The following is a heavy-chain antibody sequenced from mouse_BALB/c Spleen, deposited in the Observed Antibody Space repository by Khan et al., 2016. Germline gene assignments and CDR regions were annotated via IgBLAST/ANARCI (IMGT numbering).Heavy chain of an antibody. J-gene: IGHJ2*01. D-gene: IGHD2-2*01. CDR3: ARPHVGFDEGYYFDY. CDR2: ISCYNGAT. Sequence: LVKTGAAVKISCKASGYSFMGYYMHWVRQSHGKSLEWIGYISCYNGATSYNQKFKGKATFTVETSSSTAYMQFNSLTSEDFAVEYGARPHVGFDEGYYFDYWGQGTTVTVSS. CDR1: GYSFMGYY. V-gene: IGHV1S34*01.